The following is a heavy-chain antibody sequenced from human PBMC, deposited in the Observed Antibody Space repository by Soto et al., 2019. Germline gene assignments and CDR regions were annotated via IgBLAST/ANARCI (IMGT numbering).Heavy chain of an antibody. CDR3: ARKYRTSWADALGI. CDR1: GDSVSSNSAA. J-gene: IGHJ3*02. D-gene: IGHD6-13*01. CDR2: TYYRSKWYN. V-gene: IGHV6-1*01. Sequence: SQTLSLTCDISGDSVSSNSAAWNWIRQSPSRGLEWLGRTYYRSKWYNDYAVSVKSRMTITPDTSKNQFSLQLNSVTPEDTAVYYCARKYRTSWADALGIWGQGTKVTVS.